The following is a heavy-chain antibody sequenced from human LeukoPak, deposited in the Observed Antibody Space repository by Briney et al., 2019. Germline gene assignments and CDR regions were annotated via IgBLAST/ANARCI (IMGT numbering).Heavy chain of an antibody. CDR1: GGTFSSYA. CDR2: IIPIFGIA. CDR3: ASVRVVPAAVGFYYYGMDV. J-gene: IGHJ6*02. V-gene: IGHV1-69*04. Sequence: SVKVSCKACGGTFSSYAISWVRQAPGQGLEWMGRIIPIFGIANYAQKFQGRVTITAGKSTSTAYMELSSLRSEDTAVYYCASVRVVPAAVGFYYYGMDVWGQGTTVTVSS. D-gene: IGHD2-2*01.